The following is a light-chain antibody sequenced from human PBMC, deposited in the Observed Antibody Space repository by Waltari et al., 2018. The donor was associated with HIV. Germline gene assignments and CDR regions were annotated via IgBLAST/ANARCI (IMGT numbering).Light chain of an antibody. CDR1: ILAAKY. Sequence: SYGMTQPFSVSVSPGQTATIPCSGDILAAKYARWFQQMPGQAPVLVMFKDTERPSGIPERFSGSTSGITITLTIIGAQVEDEADYYCYAAADNKAIFGGGTKLTVL. J-gene: IGLJ2*01. CDR2: KDT. V-gene: IGLV3-27*01. CDR3: YAAADNKAI.